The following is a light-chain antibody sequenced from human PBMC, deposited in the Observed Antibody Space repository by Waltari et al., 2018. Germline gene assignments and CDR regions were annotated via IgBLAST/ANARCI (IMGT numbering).Light chain of an antibody. CDR3: CSYAGSHTFVV. Sequence: QSALSQPRSVSGSPGQSVTMSCTGTTSDVGGYNYVSWSQQYAGKVPKLMIYDVNKRPSGVPDRFSGSKSGNTASLTISGLQAEDEADYYCCSYAGSHTFVVFGGGTKLTVL. CDR1: TSDVGGYNY. CDR2: DVN. V-gene: IGLV2-11*02. J-gene: IGLJ2*01.